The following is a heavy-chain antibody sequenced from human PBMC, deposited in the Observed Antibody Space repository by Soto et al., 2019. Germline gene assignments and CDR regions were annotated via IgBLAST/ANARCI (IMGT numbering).Heavy chain of an antibody. J-gene: IGHJ5*02. V-gene: IGHV3-11*06. CDR1: GFTFSDYY. CDR2: ISSSSSHT. Sequence: GGSLRLSCAASGFTFSDYYMSWIRQAPGKGLEWVAYISSSSSHTKHADSVKGRFTISRDNAKNALYLQMNSLRAEDTAVYYCARNGYSSGWYWFDRWGQGTLVTVSS. D-gene: IGHD6-13*01. CDR3: ARNGYSSGWYWFDR.